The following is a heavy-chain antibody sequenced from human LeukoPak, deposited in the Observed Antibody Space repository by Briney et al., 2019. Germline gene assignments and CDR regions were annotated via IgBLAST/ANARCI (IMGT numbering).Heavy chain of an antibody. V-gene: IGHV4-61*01. CDR1: GAPVSDGNYY. J-gene: IGHJ4*02. CDR2: VYYTGSS. CDR3: ARGDGYTFDY. Sequence: SETLSLACSVSGAPVSDGNYYWSWIRQPPGEGLEWIAYVYYTGSSNSNPSLRSRVTISVDTSRNQFFLHLNSVTAADTAVYYCARGDGYTFDYWGQGTLVTVSS. D-gene: IGHD5-24*01.